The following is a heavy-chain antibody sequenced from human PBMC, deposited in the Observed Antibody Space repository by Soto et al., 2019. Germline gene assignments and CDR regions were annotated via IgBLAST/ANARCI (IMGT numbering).Heavy chain of an antibody. CDR1: GFSLNTNAVG. Sequence: SGPTLVNPTQTLTLTCTFSGFSLNTNAVGVAWIRQPPGKALEWLALIYWDDDKRYSPSLKSRLTITKDTSKNQVVLTMTNMDPVDTATYYCAHSTYYYDSSGYYSRAEYFQHWGQGTLVTVS. D-gene: IGHD3-22*01. CDR3: AHSTYYYDSSGYYSRAEYFQH. J-gene: IGHJ1*01. CDR2: IYWDDDK. V-gene: IGHV2-5*02.